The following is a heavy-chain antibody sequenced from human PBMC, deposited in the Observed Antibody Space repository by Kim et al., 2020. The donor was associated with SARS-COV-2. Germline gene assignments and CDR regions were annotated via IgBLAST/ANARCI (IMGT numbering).Heavy chain of an antibody. CDR3: TTVVPGYYYDSSGWYFDL. D-gene: IGHD3-22*01. V-gene: IGHV3-15*01. CDR1: GFTFSNAW. CDR2: IKSKTDGGTT. J-gene: IGHJ2*01. Sequence: GGSLRLSCAASGFTFSNAWMSWVRQAPGKGLEWVGRIKSKTDGGTTDYAAPVKGRFTISRDDSKNTLYLQMNSLKTEDTAVYYCTTVVPGYYYDSSGWYFDLWGRGTLVTVSS.